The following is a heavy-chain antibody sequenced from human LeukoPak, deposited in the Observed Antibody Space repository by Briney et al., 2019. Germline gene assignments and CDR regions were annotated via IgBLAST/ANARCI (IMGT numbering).Heavy chain of an antibody. CDR2: ISSSSSYI. CDR3: ARLDSGYDLD. J-gene: IGHJ4*02. Sequence: GGSLRLSCAASGFTFSSYGMSWVRQAPGKGLEWVSSISSSSSYIYYADSVKGRFTISRDNAKNSLYLQMNSLRSEDTAVYYCARLDSGYDLDWGQGTLVTVSS. CDR1: GFTFSSYG. D-gene: IGHD5-12*01. V-gene: IGHV3-21*04.